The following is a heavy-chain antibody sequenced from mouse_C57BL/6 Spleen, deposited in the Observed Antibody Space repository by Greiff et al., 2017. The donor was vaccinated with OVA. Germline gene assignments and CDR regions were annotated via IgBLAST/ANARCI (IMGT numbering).Heavy chain of an antibody. J-gene: IGHJ2*01. D-gene: IGHD3-2*02. CDR3: ARGGDSSGYGFDY. Sequence: QVQLQQPGAELVMPGASVKLSCKASGYTFTSYWMHWVKQRPGQGLEWIGEIDPSDSYTNYNQKFKGKSTLTVDKSSSTAYMQLSSLTSEDSAVYYCARGGDSSGYGFDYWGQGTTRTVSS. V-gene: IGHV1-69*01. CDR1: GYTFTSYW. CDR2: IDPSDSYT.